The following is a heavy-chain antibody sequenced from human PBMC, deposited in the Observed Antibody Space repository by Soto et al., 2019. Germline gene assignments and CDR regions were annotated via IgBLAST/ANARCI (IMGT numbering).Heavy chain of an antibody. Sequence: SETLSLTCTVSGGSISSYYWSWIRQPPGKGLEWIGYIYYSGSTNYNPSLKSRVTISVDTSKNQLSSVTAADTAVYYCARAKAPLYSSSWYWFDPWGQGTLVTVSS. CDR3: ARAKAPLYSSSWYWFDP. V-gene: IGHV4-59*08. CDR2: IYYSGST. CDR1: GGSISSYY. D-gene: IGHD6-13*01. J-gene: IGHJ5*02.